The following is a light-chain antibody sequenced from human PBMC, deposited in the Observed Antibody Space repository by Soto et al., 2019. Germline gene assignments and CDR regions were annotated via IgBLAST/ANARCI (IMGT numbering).Light chain of an antibody. CDR2: DVT. CDR1: SSDVGAYNY. V-gene: IGLV2-14*01. Sequence: SVLTQPASVSGPPGQSITISCTGTSSDVGAYNYVSWYQHHPGKAPRLVIYDVTNRPSGISDRFSGSKSGNTASLTISGLLAEDEADYYCTSYTSTSTYVFGTGTKVTVL. J-gene: IGLJ1*01. CDR3: TSYTSTSTYV.